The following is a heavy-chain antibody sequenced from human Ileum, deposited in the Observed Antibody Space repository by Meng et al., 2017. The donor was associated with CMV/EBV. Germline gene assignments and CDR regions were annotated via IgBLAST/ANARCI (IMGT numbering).Heavy chain of an antibody. CDR1: GFTFSSYA. D-gene: IGHD2-21*01. V-gene: IGHV3-30*04. CDR3: ARVRIVVVMAFDI. Sequence: GGSLRLSCAASGFTFSSYAMHWVRQAPGKGLEWVAVLSYDGSNKYYAASVKGRFTIPRDNSKNTLYLQMNRLRAEDTAVYYCARVRIVVVMAFDIWGHGTMVTVSS. CDR2: LSYDGSNK. J-gene: IGHJ3*02.